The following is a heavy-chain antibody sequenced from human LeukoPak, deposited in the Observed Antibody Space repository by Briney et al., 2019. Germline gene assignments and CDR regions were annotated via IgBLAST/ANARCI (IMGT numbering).Heavy chain of an antibody. J-gene: IGHJ4*02. Sequence: GGSLRLSCAASGFTFSSYAMSWVRQAPGKGLEWVSAISGSGGSTYYADSVKGRFTISRDNSKNTLYLQMNSLRAEDTAVYYCAKGWSRMATIIGHFDYWGQGTLVTVSS. V-gene: IGHV3-23*01. CDR2: ISGSGGST. D-gene: IGHD5-24*01. CDR1: GFTFSSYA. CDR3: AKGWSRMATIIGHFDY.